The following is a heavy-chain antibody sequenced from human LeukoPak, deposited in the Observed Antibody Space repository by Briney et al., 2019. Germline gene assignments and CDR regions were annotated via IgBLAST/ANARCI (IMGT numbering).Heavy chain of an antibody. CDR1: GGTFSSYA. CDR2: IIPIFGTA. D-gene: IGHD1-26*01. J-gene: IGHJ4*02. V-gene: IGHV1-69*05. CDR3: ARGGTGLSTTDY. Sequence: SVEVSCKASGGTFSSYAISWVRQAPGQGLESMGRIIPIFGTANYAQKFQGRVTITTDESTSTAYMELSSLRSEDTAVYYCARGGTGLSTTDYWGQGTLVTVSS.